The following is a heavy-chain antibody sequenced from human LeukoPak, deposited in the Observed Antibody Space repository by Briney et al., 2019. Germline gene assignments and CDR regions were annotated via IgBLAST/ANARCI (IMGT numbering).Heavy chain of an antibody. V-gene: IGHV3-23*01. Sequence: GGSLRLSCAASGFTFSSYAMSWVRQAPGRGLEWVSAISGSGGSTYYADSAKGRFTISRDNSKNTLYLQMNSLRAEDTAVYYCAKDSLDIVSFVVGVVVPAAYDNWRQGALVTVSS. CDR1: GFTFSSYA. D-gene: IGHD2-2*01. CDR3: AKDSLDIVSFVVGVVVPAAYDN. CDR2: ISGSGGST. J-gene: IGHJ4*02.